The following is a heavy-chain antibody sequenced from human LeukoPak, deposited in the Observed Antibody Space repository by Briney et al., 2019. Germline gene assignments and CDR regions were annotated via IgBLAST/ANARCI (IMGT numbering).Heavy chain of an antibody. D-gene: IGHD3-9*01. V-gene: IGHV3-74*01. CDR2: INSDADKT. J-gene: IGHJ6*03. CDR3: AREYYGILTGYYLDV. CDR1: GFTFTGYW. Sequence: PGGSLRLSCAASGFTFTGYWMHWVRQAPGKGLVWVSRINSDADKTGYAEAVKGRFTISRDNAKKTLYLEMNRLRVEDTAVYYCAREYYGILTGYYLDVWGKGTTVTVSS.